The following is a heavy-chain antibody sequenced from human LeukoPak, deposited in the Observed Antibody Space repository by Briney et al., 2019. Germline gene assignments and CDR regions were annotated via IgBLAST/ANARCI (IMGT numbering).Heavy chain of an antibody. CDR3: ARGGEATVVTM. J-gene: IGHJ4*02. D-gene: IGHD4-23*01. CDR1: GGSINSYD. CDR2: IYSSGST. V-gene: IGHV4-4*07. Sequence: PSETLSLTCTVSGGSINSYDWSWIRQPAGKGLEWIGRIYSSGSTNYNPSLKSRVSMSVDTSKNQFSLKLTSVTAADTAVYYCARGGEATVVTMWGQGILVTVSS.